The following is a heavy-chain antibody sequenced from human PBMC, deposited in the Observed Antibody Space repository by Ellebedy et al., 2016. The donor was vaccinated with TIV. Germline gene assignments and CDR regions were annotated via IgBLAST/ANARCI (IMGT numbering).Heavy chain of an antibody. CDR1: GFIFGNSG. D-gene: IGHD7-27*01. V-gene: IGHV3-23*01. CDR3: ASWDFDY. CDR2: LIASGGST. Sequence: PGGSLRLSCAASGFIFGNSGMSWVRQAPGKGLEWVSGLIASGGSTYYADSVRGRFTISRDNSKNTLYLQMNSLRAEDTAVYWCASWDFDYWGQGTLVTVSS. J-gene: IGHJ4*02.